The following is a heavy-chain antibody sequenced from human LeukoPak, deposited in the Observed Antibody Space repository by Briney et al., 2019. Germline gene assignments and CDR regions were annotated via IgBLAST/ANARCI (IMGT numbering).Heavy chain of an antibody. Sequence: GASVKVSCKASGYTFTSYAMHWVRQAPGQRLECMGWINTGNGNTKYSQKFQGRVTITRDTSASTAYMDLSSLRSGDTAVYYCARNTETAIPLPYYFDYWGQGTLVTVSS. J-gene: IGHJ4*02. V-gene: IGHV1-3*04. CDR3: ARNTETAIPLPYYFDY. D-gene: IGHD2-21*02. CDR1: GYTFTSYA. CDR2: INTGNGNT.